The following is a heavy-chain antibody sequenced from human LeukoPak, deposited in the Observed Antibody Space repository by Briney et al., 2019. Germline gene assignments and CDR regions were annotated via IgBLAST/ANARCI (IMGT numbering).Heavy chain of an antibody. Sequence: PGGSLRLSCIVSGFTVSSTLMDWVRQAPGKGLEWVSVIYDDGGTVYADSVKGRFTISRDNSKNTLYLQMHSLRADDTAVYYCAKGAYDYIEMGYSDYWGQGTLVTVSS. CDR1: GFTVSSTL. CDR3: AKGAYDYIEMGYSDY. CDR2: IYDDGGT. J-gene: IGHJ4*02. D-gene: IGHD5-12*01. V-gene: IGHV3-53*01.